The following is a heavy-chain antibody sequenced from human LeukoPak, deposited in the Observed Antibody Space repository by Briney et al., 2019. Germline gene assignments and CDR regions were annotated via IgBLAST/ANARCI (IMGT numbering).Heavy chain of an antibody. J-gene: IGHJ3*02. CDR2: TTGTADKT. Sequence: GGSLRFSCAASGFTFTNYVMNWLRQAPGKGLEWVSSTTGTADKTSDADSVKGRFTISRDNSKNTLSLQMSSLRVEDTAIYYCARRGGSRGWGAFDIWGQGTIVTVSS. CDR3: ARRGGSRGWGAFDI. CDR1: GFTFTNYV. D-gene: IGHD6-19*01. V-gene: IGHV3-23*01.